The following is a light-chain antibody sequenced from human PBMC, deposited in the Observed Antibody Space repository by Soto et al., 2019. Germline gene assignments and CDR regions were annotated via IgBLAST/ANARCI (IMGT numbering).Light chain of an antibody. Sequence: ETGMTHSPATLSVSPWEIATHSCRASQSVNSNLAWYQQKLGQAPRVLIFGASTRATGVPSRFSGTGSETDFTLTISGLQSEDSAIYFCQQYNNWPFSFGQGTRLEIK. CDR1: QSVNSN. CDR2: GAS. J-gene: IGKJ5*01. V-gene: IGKV3-15*01. CDR3: QQYNNWPFS.